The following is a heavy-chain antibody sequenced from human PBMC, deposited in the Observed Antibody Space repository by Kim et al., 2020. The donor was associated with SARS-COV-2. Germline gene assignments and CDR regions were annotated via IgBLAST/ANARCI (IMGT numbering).Heavy chain of an antibody. CDR3: ARGYRSTVGY. CDR1: GFTFSSYS. V-gene: IGHV3-21*01. J-gene: IGHJ4*02. D-gene: IGHD6-13*01. Sequence: GWSLRLSCVASGFTFSSYSMNWVRQAPGKGLEWVSSISSSSTYIYYADSLKGRFTISRDNAKNSLFLQMTSLRAEDTAVYYCARGYRSTVGYWGQGALVTVSS. CDR2: ISSSSTYI.